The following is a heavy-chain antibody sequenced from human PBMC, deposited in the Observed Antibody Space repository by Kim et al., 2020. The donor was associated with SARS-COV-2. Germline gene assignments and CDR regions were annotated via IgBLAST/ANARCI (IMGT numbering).Heavy chain of an antibody. D-gene: IGHD5-18*01. V-gene: IGHV4-39*01. J-gene: IGHJ3*01. CDR2: IYYSGST. Sequence: SETLSLTCTVSGGSISSSSYYWGWIRQPPGKGLEWIGSIYYSGSTYYNQSLKSRVTISVDTSKNQFSLKLSSVTAADTAVYYCARLQGWIQLWYFDYWGQGTMVTVSS. CDR3: ARLQGWIQLWYFDY. CDR1: GGSISSSSYY.